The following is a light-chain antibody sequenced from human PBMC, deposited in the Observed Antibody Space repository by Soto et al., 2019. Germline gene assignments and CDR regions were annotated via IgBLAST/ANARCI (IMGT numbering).Light chain of an antibody. CDR2: EGS. CDR1: SSDVGSYNL. CDR3: CSYAGSSTWV. V-gene: IGLV2-23*01. Sequence: QSALTQPASVSGSPGQSITISCTGTSSDVGSYNLVSWYQQYPGKAPKLIIYEGSKRPSGVSNRFSGSTSGNTASLTTSGLQAEDEADYHCCSYAGSSTWVFGGGTKLTVL. J-gene: IGLJ3*02.